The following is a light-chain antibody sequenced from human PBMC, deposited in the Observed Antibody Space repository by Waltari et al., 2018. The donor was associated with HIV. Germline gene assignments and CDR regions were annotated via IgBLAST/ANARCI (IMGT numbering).Light chain of an antibody. J-gene: IGLJ3*02. CDR2: SNN. V-gene: IGLV1-44*01. CDR3: AVWDDSLNGWV. CDR1: SSNIGTNT. Sequence: QSVLTQPPSASGTPGQRVTIPCSGRSSNIGTNTVNWYQQLPGAAPKLLIHSNNQRPSGVPDRFSGSKSGTSASLAISGLQSEDEADYYCAVWDDSLNGWVFGGGTKLTVL.